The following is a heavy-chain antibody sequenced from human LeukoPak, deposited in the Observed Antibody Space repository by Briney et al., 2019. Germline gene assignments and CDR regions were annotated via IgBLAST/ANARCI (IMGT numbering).Heavy chain of an antibody. CDR3: ARELDGNGGWFDP. V-gene: IGHV4-59*01. CDR1: GDSISDYY. CDR2: VYYSGST. J-gene: IGHJ5*02. D-gene: IGHD5-24*01. Sequence: SETLSLTCTVSGDSISDYYWSWIRQPLGKGLEWIGEVYYSGSTHYNPFLKSRVTISIDTSKNEFSLRLTSVTAADTAVYYCARELDGNGGWFDPWGQGTLVAVSS.